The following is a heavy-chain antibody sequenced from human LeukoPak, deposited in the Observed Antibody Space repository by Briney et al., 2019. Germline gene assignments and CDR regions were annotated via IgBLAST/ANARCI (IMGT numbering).Heavy chain of an antibody. V-gene: IGHV4-39*07. J-gene: IGHJ6*03. Sequence: KPSETLSLTCTVSGGSISSYYWGWIRQPPGKGLEWIGSIYYSGSTYYNPSLKSRVTISVDTSKNQFSLKLSSVTAADTAVYYCANHPGIAAAGYYYYYYMDVWGKGTTVTVSS. CDR1: GGSISSYY. D-gene: IGHD6-13*01. CDR3: ANHPGIAAAGYYYYYYMDV. CDR2: IYYSGST.